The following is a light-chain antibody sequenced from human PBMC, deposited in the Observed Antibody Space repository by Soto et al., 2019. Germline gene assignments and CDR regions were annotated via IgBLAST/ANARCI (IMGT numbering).Light chain of an antibody. V-gene: IGKV1D-12*01. Sequence: DIQMTQSPSSVSASVGDRVTITCRASQDISSWLAWYQQKPGKAPKLLISVASTLQSGVPSRFSGGGSGTDFTLTINSLQPEDFATYYCQQANSFPLTFGGGTKVDSK. CDR1: QDISSW. J-gene: IGKJ4*01. CDR3: QQANSFPLT. CDR2: VAS.